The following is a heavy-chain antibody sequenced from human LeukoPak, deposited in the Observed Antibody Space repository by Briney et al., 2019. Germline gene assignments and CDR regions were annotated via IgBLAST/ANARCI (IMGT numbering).Heavy chain of an antibody. CDR3: ARAKTYYYGSGSLGAFDI. CDR1: GGSTSSYY. V-gene: IGHV4-59*01. Sequence: SETLSLTCTVSGGSTSSYYWSWIRQPPGKGLEWIGYIYYSGSTNYNPSLKSRVTISVDTSKNQFSLKLSSVTAADTAVYYCARAKTYYYGSGSLGAFDIWGQGTMVTVSS. D-gene: IGHD3-10*01. J-gene: IGHJ3*02. CDR2: IYYSGST.